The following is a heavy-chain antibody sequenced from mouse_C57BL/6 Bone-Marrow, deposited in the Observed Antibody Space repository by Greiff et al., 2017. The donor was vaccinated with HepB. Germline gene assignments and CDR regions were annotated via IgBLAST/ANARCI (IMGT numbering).Heavy chain of an antibody. CDR3: ARGRLRLTY. D-gene: IGHD2-2*01. CDR1: GFTFSSYA. J-gene: IGHJ3*01. V-gene: IGHV5-4*03. Sequence: EVMLVESGGGLVKPGGSLKLSCAASGFTFSSYAMSWVRQTPEKRLEWVATISDGGSYTYYPDNVKGRLTISRDNAKNNLYLQMSHLKSEDTAMYYCARGRLRLTYWGQGTLVTVSA. CDR2: ISDGGSYT.